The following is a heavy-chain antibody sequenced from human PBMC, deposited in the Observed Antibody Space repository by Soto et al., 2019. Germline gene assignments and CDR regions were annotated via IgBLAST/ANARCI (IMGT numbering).Heavy chain of an antibody. J-gene: IGHJ4*02. Sequence: QVHLVQSGAEVKKPGSSVKVSCKASGGTFSSYAISWVRQAPGQGLEWMGGIIPIFGTANYAQKFQGRVTITADESTSTAYMELSSLRSEDTAVYYCARDKRYCSGGSCYSGYYFDYWGQGTLVTVSS. CDR3: ARDKRYCSGGSCYSGYYFDY. V-gene: IGHV1-69*01. CDR1: GGTFSSYA. D-gene: IGHD2-15*01. CDR2: IIPIFGTA.